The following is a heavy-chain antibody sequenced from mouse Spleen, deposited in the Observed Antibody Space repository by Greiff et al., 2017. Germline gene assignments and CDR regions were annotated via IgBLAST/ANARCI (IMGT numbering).Heavy chain of an antibody. CDR1: GFTFSSYA. D-gene: IGHD2-1*01. V-gene: IGHV5-9-3*01. CDR2: ISSGGSYT. CDR3: AVIYYGNYGGFAY. J-gene: IGHJ3*01. Sequence: EVHLVESGGGLVKPGGSLKLSCAASGFTFSSYAMSWVRQTPEKRLEWVATISSGGSYTYYPDSVKGRFTISRDNAKNTLYLQMSSLRSEDTAMYYCAVIYYGNYGGFAYWGQGTLVTVSA.